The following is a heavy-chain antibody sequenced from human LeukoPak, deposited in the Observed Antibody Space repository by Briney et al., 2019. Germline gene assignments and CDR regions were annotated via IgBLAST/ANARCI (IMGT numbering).Heavy chain of an antibody. CDR3: ARTYCTNGVCYMGLYYYYYMDV. CDR2: ISSSSSTI. CDR1: GFTFSSYG. J-gene: IGHJ6*03. Sequence: GGSLRLSCAASGFTFSSYGMHWVRQAPGKGLEWVSYISSSSSTIYYADSVKGRFTISRDNAKNSLYLQMNSLRAEDTAVYYCARTYCTNGVCYMGLYYYYYMDVWGKGTTVTVSS. D-gene: IGHD2-8*01. V-gene: IGHV3-48*01.